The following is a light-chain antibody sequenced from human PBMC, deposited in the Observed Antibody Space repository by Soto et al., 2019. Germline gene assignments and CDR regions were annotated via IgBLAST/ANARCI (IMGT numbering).Light chain of an antibody. CDR2: GVS. CDR3: SSQTNSSALQV. J-gene: IGLJ1*01. Sequence: QSVLTQPASVSGSPGQSITISCTGTISDFVVYNYVSWYQQHPGKAPKLMIYGVSNRPSGVSNRFSGSKSGNTASLTISGLQACGRADLYRSSQTNSSALQVFGTGTKVTVL. V-gene: IGLV2-14*01. CDR1: ISDFVVYNY.